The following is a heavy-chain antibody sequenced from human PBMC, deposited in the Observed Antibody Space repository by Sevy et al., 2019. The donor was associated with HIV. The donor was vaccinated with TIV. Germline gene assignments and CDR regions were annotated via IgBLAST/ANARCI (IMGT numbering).Heavy chain of an antibody. D-gene: IGHD4-17*01. Sequence: GGSLRLSCAASGFTFSSYGMHWVRQAPGKGLEWVAVISYDGSNKYYADSVKGRFTISIDNSKNTLYLQMNSLRAEDTAVYYCAGLGGGATVTGPRWGQGTLVTVSS. CDR3: AGLGGGATVTGPR. CDR1: GFTFSSYG. CDR2: ISYDGSNK. V-gene: IGHV3-30*03. J-gene: IGHJ1*01.